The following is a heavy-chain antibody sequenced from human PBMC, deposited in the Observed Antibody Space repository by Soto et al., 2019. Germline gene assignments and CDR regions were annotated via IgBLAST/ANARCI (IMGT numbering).Heavy chain of an antibody. CDR1: GFTFSTYS. D-gene: IGHD3-22*01. J-gene: IGHJ6*02. CDR2: ISSTSSYI. V-gene: IGHV3-21*01. Sequence: EVQLVESGGGLVKPGGSLRLSCAASGFTFSTYSMNWVRQAPGKGLEWVSSISSTSSYIYYADSVKGRFTISRDNAKTSLYLQMYSLRAEDTAVYYCARYDSSGYYWPYYYYALDVWGQGTTVTVSS. CDR3: ARYDSSGYYWPYYYYALDV.